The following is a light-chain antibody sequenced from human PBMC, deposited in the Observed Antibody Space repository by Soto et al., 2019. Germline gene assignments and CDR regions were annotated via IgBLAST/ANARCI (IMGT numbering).Light chain of an antibody. J-gene: IGKJ2*01. CDR1: QSVGGW. V-gene: IGKV1-5*01. Sequence: DIQMTQSPSTLSASVGDRVTITCRASQSVGGWLAWYQQKPGKAPKLLIYDASSLESGVPSRFSGSGSGTEYTLTVSSLQPDDFVTYYCQQFQTFSFTFGQGTKLEIK. CDR2: DAS. CDR3: QQFQTFSFT.